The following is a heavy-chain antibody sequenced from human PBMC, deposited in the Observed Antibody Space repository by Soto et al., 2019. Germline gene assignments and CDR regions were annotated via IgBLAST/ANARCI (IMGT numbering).Heavy chain of an antibody. V-gene: IGHV4-34*01. D-gene: IGHD6-19*01. Sequence: SETLSLTCAFYGGSFSGYYWSWIRQPPGKGLEWIGEINHSGSTNYNPSLKSRVTISVDTSKNQLSLRLRSVTAADTAIYYCARHDGFSSGWVFDYWGHGTLVTVS. CDR3: ARHDGFSSGWVFDY. CDR1: GGSFSGYY. CDR2: INHSGST. J-gene: IGHJ4*01.